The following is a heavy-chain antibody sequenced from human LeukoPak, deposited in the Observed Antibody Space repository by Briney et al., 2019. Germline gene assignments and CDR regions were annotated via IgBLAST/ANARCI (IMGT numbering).Heavy chain of an antibody. CDR3: ARVPSDRTKYMDV. CDR2: ITSSTTYI. V-gene: IGHV3-21*01. J-gene: IGHJ6*03. D-gene: IGHD2-15*01. CDR1: GFTFSTYT. Sequence: GGSLRLSCAASGFTFSTYTLNWFRQAPGKGLEWVLSITSSTTYIYYADSVKGRFTISRDDAKNSLYLQMNSLRAEDTALYYCARVPSDRTKYMDVWGKGTTVTVSS.